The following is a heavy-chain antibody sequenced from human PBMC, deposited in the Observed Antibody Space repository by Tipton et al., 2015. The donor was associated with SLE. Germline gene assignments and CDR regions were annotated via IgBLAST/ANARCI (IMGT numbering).Heavy chain of an antibody. CDR3: AKDRQGTWAMDV. J-gene: IGHJ6*02. Sequence: SLRLSCAASGFGFGEYAMHWVRQAPGEGLEWVAFVGYDASNRHYADSVKDRFTISRDNSKNTLYLQMNSLRAEDTAVYYCAKDRQGTWAMDVWGQGTTVTVSS. CDR2: VGYDASNR. D-gene: IGHD1-7*01. CDR1: GFGFGEYA. V-gene: IGHV3-30*02.